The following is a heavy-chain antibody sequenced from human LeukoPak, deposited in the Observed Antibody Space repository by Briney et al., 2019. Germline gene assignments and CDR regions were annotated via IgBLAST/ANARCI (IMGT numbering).Heavy chain of an antibody. CDR1: GFTFDDYA. CDR2: ISWNSGSI. V-gene: IGHV3-9*01. J-gene: IGHJ3*02. Sequence: GGSLRLSCAASGFTFDDYAMHWVRQAPGKGLEWVSGISWNSGSIGYADSVKGRFTTSRDNAKNTLYLQMNSLRAEDTAVYFCARGGFAHGFDIWGQGTMVTVSS. CDR3: ARGGFAHGFDI.